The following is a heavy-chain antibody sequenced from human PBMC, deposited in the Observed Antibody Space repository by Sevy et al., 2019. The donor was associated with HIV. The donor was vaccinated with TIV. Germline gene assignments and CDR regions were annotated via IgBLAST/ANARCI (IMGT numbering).Heavy chain of an antibody. V-gene: IGHV3-21*01. CDR1: GFTFSSYS. J-gene: IGHJ4*02. D-gene: IGHD1-7*01. Sequence: GGSLRLSCAASGFTFSSYSMNWVRQAPGKGLEWVSSISSSSSYIYYVDSVKGRFTISRDNAKNSLYLQMNSLRAEDTAVYYCASDLLELRNQNGDYWGQGTLVTVSS. CDR3: ASDLLELRNQNGDY. CDR2: ISSSSSYI.